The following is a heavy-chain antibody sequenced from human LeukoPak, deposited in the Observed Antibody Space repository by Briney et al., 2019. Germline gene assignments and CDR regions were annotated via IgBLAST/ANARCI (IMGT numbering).Heavy chain of an antibody. CDR1: GFTFSNYW. CDR3: ARDPGRSGGSCYSDY. J-gene: IGHJ4*02. D-gene: IGHD2-15*01. V-gene: IGHV3-7*01. CDR2: IKQDGSDK. Sequence: GGSLRLSCAASGFTFSNYWMSWVRQAPGKGLEWVANIKQDGSDKYYEASVKGRFTISRDNANNSLYLQMNSLRVEDTAVYYCARDPGRSGGSCYSDYWGQGTLVTVSS.